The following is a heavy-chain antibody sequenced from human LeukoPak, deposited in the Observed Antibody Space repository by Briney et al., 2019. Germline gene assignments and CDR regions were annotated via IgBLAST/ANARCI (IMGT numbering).Heavy chain of an antibody. CDR3: AKIVHPYYYFDN. J-gene: IGHJ4*02. Sequence: GGSLRLSCTASGFTFSSSAMSWVRQAPGKGLEWVSAISTGGGSTYYADSVKGRFTISRDNSDNTLNLQMNSLRAEDTAVYYCAKIVHPYYYFDNWGQGTLVTVSS. D-gene: IGHD6-6*01. V-gene: IGHV3-23*01. CDR2: ISTGGGST. CDR1: GFTFSSSA.